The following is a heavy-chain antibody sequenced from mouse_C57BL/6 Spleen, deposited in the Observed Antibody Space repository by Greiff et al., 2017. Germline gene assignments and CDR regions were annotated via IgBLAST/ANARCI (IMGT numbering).Heavy chain of an antibody. CDR3: ARMDY. CDR1: GFNIKNTY. J-gene: IGHJ4*01. Sequence: EVQLQQSVAELVRPGASVKLSCTASGFNIKNTYVHWVKQRPEQGLEWIGRIDPANGNTKYAPKFQGKATITADTSSNTAYLQLSSLTSEDTAIYYCARMDYWGQGTSVTVSS. V-gene: IGHV14-3*01. CDR2: IDPANGNT.